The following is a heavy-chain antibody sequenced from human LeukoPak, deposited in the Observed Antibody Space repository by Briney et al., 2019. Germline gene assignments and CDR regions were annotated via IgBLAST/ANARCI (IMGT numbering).Heavy chain of an antibody. CDR1: GGSFSGYY. V-gene: IGHV4-34*01. CDR2: INHSGST. CDR3: AGRILGIAAAGTHPYYFDY. D-gene: IGHD6-13*01. Sequence: PSETLSLTCAVYGGSFSGYYWSWIRQPPGKGLEWIGEINHSGSTNYNPSLKSRVTISVDTSKNQFSLKLSSVTAADTAVYYCAGRILGIAAAGTHPYYFDYWGQGTLVTVSS. J-gene: IGHJ4*02.